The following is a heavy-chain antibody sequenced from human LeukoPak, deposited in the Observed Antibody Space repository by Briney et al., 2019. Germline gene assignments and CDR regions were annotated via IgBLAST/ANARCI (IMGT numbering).Heavy chain of an antibody. CDR2: IYYSGRH. CDR1: VGSLSSSIYY. J-gene: IGHJ5*02. D-gene: IGHD1-26*01. Sequence: SGTLSLTRTVSVGSLSSSIYYWGWVRQPPGKGLECIGCIYYSGRHYYNPPLKSRDTISGDTSTNQCSLKLSSVTAADTAVYYWEVDRGPVIWFDPWGQGTLVTVSS. V-gene: IGHV4-39*01. CDR3: EVDRGPVIWFDP.